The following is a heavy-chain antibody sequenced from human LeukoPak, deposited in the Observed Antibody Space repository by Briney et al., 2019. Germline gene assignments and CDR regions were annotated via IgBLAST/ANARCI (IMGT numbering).Heavy chain of an antibody. CDR1: GGSFSGYY. CDR2: INHSGST. D-gene: IGHD3-22*01. Sequence: PSETLSLTCAVYGGSFSGYYWSWIRQPPGKGLEWIGEINHSGSTNYNPSLKSRVTISVDTSKNQFSLKLSSVTAADTAVYYCARARNYYDSSGYAARYFDYWGQGTLVTVSS. J-gene: IGHJ4*02. V-gene: IGHV4-34*01. CDR3: ARARNYYDSSGYAARYFDY.